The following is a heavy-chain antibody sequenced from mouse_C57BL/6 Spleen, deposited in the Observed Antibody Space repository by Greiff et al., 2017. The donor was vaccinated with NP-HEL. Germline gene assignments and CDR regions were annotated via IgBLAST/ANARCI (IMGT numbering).Heavy chain of an antibody. CDR3: ARGGDYYGSRGDLDY. J-gene: IGHJ2*01. CDR1: GYTFTSYW. Sequence: QVQLQQPGAELVRPGSSVKLSCKASGYTFTSYWMHWVKQRPIQGLEWIGNIDPSDSETHYNQKFKDKATLTVDKSSSTAYMQLSSLTSEDSAVYYCARGGDYYGSRGDLDYWGQGTTLTVSS. CDR2: IDPSDSET. D-gene: IGHD1-1*01. V-gene: IGHV1-52*01.